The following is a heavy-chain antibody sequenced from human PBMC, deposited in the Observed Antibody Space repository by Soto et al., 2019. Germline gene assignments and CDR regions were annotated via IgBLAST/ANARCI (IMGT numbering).Heavy chain of an antibody. Sequence: GGSLRLSCVASGFTFSRYGMHYVRQAPGKGLEWVANIWDGGTNKYYADSVKGRFTISRDNSKNTVYLQMNSLRADDTAVYYCARGYEIFYYYGMDLWGQGTTVTVSS. D-gene: IGHD3-16*01. J-gene: IGHJ6*02. CDR3: ARGYEIFYYYGMDL. CDR2: IWDGGTNK. CDR1: GFTFSRYG. V-gene: IGHV3-33*01.